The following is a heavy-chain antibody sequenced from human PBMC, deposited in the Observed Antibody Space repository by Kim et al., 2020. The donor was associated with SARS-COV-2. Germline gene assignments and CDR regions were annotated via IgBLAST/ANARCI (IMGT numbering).Heavy chain of an antibody. CDR1: GFTFSSYA. V-gene: IGHV3-23*01. D-gene: IGHD3-10*01. J-gene: IGHJ4*01. CDR2: ISGSGGST. Sequence: GGSLRLSCAASGFTFSSYAMSWVRQAPGKGLEWVSAISGSGGSTYYADSVKGRFTISRDNSKNTLYLQMNSLRAEDTAVYYCAKGSLLGFGEFLGDRYFDYWGQEPWSPSPQ. CDR3: AKGSLLGFGEFLGDRYFDY.